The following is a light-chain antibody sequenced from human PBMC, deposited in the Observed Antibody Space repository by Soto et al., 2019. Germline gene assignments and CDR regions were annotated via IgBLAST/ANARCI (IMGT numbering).Light chain of an antibody. CDR1: QSVSSN. CDR3: QHYGNSPLT. J-gene: IGKJ5*01. CDR2: GAS. Sequence: EILMTQSPATLSVSPGERATLSCRASQSVSSNLAWYQQKPGQAPRLLVYGASSRATGIPERFSGSVSETDFTLSISRLEPEDFAVYYCQHYGNSPLTFGQGTRLEIK. V-gene: IGKV3-20*01.